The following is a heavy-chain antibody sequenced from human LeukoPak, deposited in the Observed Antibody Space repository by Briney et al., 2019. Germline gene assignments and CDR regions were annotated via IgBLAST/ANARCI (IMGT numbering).Heavy chain of an antibody. CDR1: GYTFTSYY. J-gene: IGHJ4*02. CDR3: ARDQEGFDY. V-gene: IGHV1-46*01. Sequence: ASVKVSCKASGYTFTSYYMHWVRQAPGQGLEWMGMFYPRDGSTSYAQKFQGRVTVTRDTSTSTVHMELSGLRSEDTAVYYCARDQEGFDYWGQGTLVTVSS. CDR2: FYPRDGST.